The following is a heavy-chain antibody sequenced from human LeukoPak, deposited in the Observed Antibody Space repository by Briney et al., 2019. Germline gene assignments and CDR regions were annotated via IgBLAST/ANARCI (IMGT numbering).Heavy chain of an antibody. CDR2: SYTSGST. CDR3: ASLNFGFGY. CDR1: GGSISSYY. Sequence: SETLSLTGTGSGGSISSYYWSWLGKLAGKGLEWIGRSYTSGSTNYNPSLKSRVTMSVNTSKNQFSLKLSSVTAADTAVYYCASLNFGFGYWGQGTLVTVSS. D-gene: IGHD3-10*01. V-gene: IGHV4-4*07. J-gene: IGHJ4*02.